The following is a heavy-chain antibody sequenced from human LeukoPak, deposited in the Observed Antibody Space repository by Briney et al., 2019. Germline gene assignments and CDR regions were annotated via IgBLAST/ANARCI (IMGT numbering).Heavy chain of an antibody. Sequence: ASVMVSCKASGYTITGYYMHRVRQAPGQGLEWMMWINPNIGGTNYAQKFQGRVTMTTATSISTADMKPSRLRSDDTAVHCCASSIVVVPAAMRYYYYGMDGWGQRTTVTASS. D-gene: IGHD2-2*01. CDR2: INPNIGGT. V-gene: IGHV1-2*02. J-gene: IGHJ6*02. CDR1: GYTITGYY. CDR3: ASSIVVVPAAMRYYYYGMDG.